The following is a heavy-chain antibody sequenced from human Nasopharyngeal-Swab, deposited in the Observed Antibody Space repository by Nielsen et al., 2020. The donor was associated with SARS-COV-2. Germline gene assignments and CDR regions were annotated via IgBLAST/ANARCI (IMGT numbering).Heavy chain of an antibody. CDR3: ARDLIVVVPAAMDVPWFDP. J-gene: IGHJ5*02. Sequence: GESLKISCAASGFTFSSYSINWVRQAPGKGLEWVSSISSSSSYIYYADSVKGRFTISRDNAKNSLYLQMNSLRAEDTAVYYCARDLIVVVPAAMDVPWFDPWGQGTLVTVSS. D-gene: IGHD2-2*01. V-gene: IGHV3-21*01. CDR2: ISSSSSYI. CDR1: GFTFSSYS.